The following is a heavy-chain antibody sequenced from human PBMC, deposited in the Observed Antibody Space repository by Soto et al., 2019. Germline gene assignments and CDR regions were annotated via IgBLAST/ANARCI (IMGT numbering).Heavy chain of an antibody. V-gene: IGHV1-18*01. Sequence: QVQLVQSGAEMKKPGASVKVSCRASGYTFTNQGISWVRQAPGQGLEWVGWISTLHGNTDYAQKLQGRVTLTTDTSTSTAYMELRSLTSDDTAVYYCARDPNLSTWRNIDYWGQGTLVTVSS. CDR1: GYTFTNQG. CDR3: ARDPNLSTWRNIDY. CDR2: ISTLHGNT. D-gene: IGHD6-13*01. J-gene: IGHJ4*02.